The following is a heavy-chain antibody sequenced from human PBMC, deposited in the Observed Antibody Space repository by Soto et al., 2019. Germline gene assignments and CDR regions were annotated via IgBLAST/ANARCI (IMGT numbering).Heavy chain of an antibody. CDR1: GYTFTMYA. CDR2: INAANGNT. D-gene: IGHD3-3*01. J-gene: IGHJ4*02. V-gene: IGHV1-3*01. CDR3: ARDQRRAYDFWSGYSQGFDY. Sequence: QVQLVQSGAEVKKPGASVRVSCEASGYTFTMYAIHWVRQAPGQRLEWMGWINAANGNTKSSQKFQGRVSITRDTSASTAYMELSSLRSEDTALYYCARDQRRAYDFWSGYSQGFDYWGQGTLVTVSS.